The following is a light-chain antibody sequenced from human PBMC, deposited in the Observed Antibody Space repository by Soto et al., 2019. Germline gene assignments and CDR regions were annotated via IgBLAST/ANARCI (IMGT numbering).Light chain of an antibody. J-gene: IGLJ1*01. CDR1: SSDVGGYNY. CDR3: SSYAGSNNSLYV. Sequence: QSVLTQPPSASGSPGQSVTISCTGTSSDVGGYNYVSWYQQHPGKAPKLMIYEVSKRPSGVPDRFSGSKSGNTASLTVSGLQAGDEADYYCSSYAGSNNSLYVFGTGTKVTVL. CDR2: EVS. V-gene: IGLV2-8*01.